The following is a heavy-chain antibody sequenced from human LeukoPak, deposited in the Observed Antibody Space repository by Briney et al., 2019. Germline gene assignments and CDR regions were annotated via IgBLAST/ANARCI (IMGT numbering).Heavy chain of an antibody. V-gene: IGHV4-31*03. CDR3: ASKVYDSSGYYFNY. J-gene: IGHJ4*02. CDR2: IYYSGST. Sequence: SSETLSLTCTVSGGSISSGGYYWSWIRQHPGKGLEWIGYIYYSGSTYYNPSLKSRVTISVDTSKNQFSLKLSSVTAADTAVYYCASKVYDSSGYYFNYWGRGTLVTVSS. D-gene: IGHD3-22*01. CDR1: GGSISSGGYY.